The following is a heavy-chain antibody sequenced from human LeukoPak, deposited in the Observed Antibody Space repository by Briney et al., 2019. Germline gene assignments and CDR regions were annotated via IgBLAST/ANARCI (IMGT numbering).Heavy chain of an antibody. Sequence: PGGSLRLSCAASGFTFSSYALNWVRQAPGKGLEWACYISSSATTIYYADSVKGRFTISRDNGKNSLYLQMNSLRAEDTAVYYCARDFSSGSIWGQGTMVTVSS. D-gene: IGHD6-25*01. J-gene: IGHJ3*02. V-gene: IGHV3-48*03. CDR2: ISSSATTI. CDR3: ARDFSSGSI. CDR1: GFTFSSYA.